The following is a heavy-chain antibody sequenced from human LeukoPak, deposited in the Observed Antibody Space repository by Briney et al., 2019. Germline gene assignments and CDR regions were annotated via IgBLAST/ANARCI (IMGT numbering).Heavy chain of an antibody. CDR3: AREERQQLVNDAFDI. Sequence: SVKVSCKAAGGTVTIYAISWVRQAPGQGLEWMGRIIPILGIANYAQKFQGRVTITSDKSTSTAYMELSSLRSEDTAVYYCAREERQQLVNDAFDIWGQGTMVTVSS. CDR1: GGTVTIYA. J-gene: IGHJ3*02. D-gene: IGHD6-13*01. V-gene: IGHV1-69*04. CDR2: IIPILGIA.